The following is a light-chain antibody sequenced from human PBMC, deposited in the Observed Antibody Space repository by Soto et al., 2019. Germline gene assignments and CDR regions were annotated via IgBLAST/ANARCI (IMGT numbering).Light chain of an antibody. V-gene: IGLV2-11*01. Sequence: QSALTQPRSVSGSPGQSVTVSCTGTSSDVGGYNFVSWFQQHPGKAPKLMIYDVTKRPSGVPDRFSGSKSGNTASLTISGVQAEDEADYYCCSYAGSSTYVFGTGTKVTVL. CDR1: SSDVGGYNF. CDR2: DVT. CDR3: CSYAGSSTYV. J-gene: IGLJ1*01.